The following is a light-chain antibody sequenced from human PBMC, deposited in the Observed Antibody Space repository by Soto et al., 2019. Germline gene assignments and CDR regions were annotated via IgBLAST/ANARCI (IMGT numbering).Light chain of an antibody. CDR1: QIINTW. CDR3: QQYETYSGT. V-gene: IGKV1-5*03. Sequence: DIQMTQSPSSLSASVGDRVTITGRASQIINTWLAWYQQKPGKAPKLLIYSASNLVNWFPSRFSGSGSGTEFPLTISSLQPDDFSIYYCQQYETYSGTFGPVTKVDL. CDR2: SAS. J-gene: IGKJ3*01.